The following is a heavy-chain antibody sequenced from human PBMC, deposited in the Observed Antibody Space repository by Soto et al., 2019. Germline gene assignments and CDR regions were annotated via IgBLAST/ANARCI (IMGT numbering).Heavy chain of an antibody. CDR3: ASEVVDDAFDI. CDR2: IYYSGST. CDR1: GGSVSSGSYY. D-gene: IGHD2-15*01. Sequence: PSETLSLTCTVSGGSVSSGSYYWSWIRQPPGKGLEWIGYIYYSGSTNYNPSLKSRVTISVDTSKNQFSLKLSSVTAADTAVYYCASEVVDDAFDIWGQGTMVTVSS. J-gene: IGHJ3*02. V-gene: IGHV4-61*01.